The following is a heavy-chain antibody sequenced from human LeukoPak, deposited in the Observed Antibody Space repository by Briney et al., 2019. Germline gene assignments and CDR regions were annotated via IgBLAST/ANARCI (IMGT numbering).Heavy chain of an antibody. CDR2: IGASGGST. Sequence: GGSLRLSCAASGFTFSSYAMSWVRQAPGKGLEWVSAIGASGGSTDYADSVKGRFTISRDNSKNTLYLQMNSLRAEDTAVYYCAKDSYYDFWSGYWTPYNWFDPWGQGTLVTVSS. D-gene: IGHD3-3*01. CDR1: GFTFSSYA. J-gene: IGHJ5*02. V-gene: IGHV3-23*01. CDR3: AKDSYYDFWSGYWTPYNWFDP.